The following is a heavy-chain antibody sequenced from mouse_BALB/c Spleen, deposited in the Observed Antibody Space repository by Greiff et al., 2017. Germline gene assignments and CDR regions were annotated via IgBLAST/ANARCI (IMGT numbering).Heavy chain of an antibody. V-gene: IGHV1-80*01. Sequence: ESGAELVRPGSSVKISCKASGYAFSSYWMNWVKQRPGQGLEWIGQIYPGDGDTNYNGKFKGKATLTADKSSSTAYMQLSSLTSEDSAVYFCARSRKVPSWFAYWGQGTLVTVSA. J-gene: IGHJ3*01. CDR2: IYPGDGDT. D-gene: IGHD2-14*01. CDR3: ARSRKVPSWFAY. CDR1: GYAFSSYW.